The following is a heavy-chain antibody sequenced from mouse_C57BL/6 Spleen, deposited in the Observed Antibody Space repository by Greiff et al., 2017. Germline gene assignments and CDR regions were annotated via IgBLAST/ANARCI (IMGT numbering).Heavy chain of an antibody. J-gene: IGHJ1*03. D-gene: IGHD1-1*01. CDR2: ISSGSSTI. V-gene: IGHV5-17*01. CDR1: GFTFSDYG. CDR3: ARKRATVWYFDV. Sequence: EVKLVESGGGLVKPGGSLKLSCAASGFTFSDYGMHWVRQAPEKGLEWVAYISSGSSTIYYADTVKGRFTISRDNAKNTLFLQMTSLRSEDTAMYYCARKRATVWYFDVWGTGTTVTVSS.